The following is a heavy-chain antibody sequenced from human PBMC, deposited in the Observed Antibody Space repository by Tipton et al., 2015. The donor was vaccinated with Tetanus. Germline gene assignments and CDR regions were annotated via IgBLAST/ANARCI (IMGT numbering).Heavy chain of an antibody. Sequence: QLVQSGGEVKKPGASVKVSCKASGYTFTSYAVTWVRQAPGQGLEWMGWISGYNGNTNFTQKFQGRLTMTRDTSTSTAYMELRSLRSDDTAVYFCARGHSPLYNWNFGYFDFWGQGTLVTVSS. CDR2: ISGYNGNT. CDR3: ARGHSPLYNWNFGYFDF. D-gene: IGHD1-7*01. CDR1: GYTFTSYA. V-gene: IGHV1-18*01. J-gene: IGHJ4*02.